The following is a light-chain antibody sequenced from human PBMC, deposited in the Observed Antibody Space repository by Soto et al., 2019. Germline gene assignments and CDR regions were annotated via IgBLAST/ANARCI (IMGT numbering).Light chain of an antibody. V-gene: IGKV3-11*01. CDR3: QQRHMWTIT. CDR1: PSFRGL. J-gene: IGKJ5*01. CDR2: DAY. Sequence: EVVFTKSPGTLSLSPGERATLSCRASPSFRGLLAWYQQKPGQDPRFLIYDAYNRATGIPPRFSGSGSGTDFTLTISSLETEDSAVYDCQQRHMWTITFGQGTRREI.